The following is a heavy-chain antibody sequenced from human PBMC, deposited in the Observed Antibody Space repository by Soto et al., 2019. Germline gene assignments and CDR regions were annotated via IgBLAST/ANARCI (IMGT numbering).Heavy chain of an antibody. CDR3: ARLEYSSGWWDY. Sequence: SETLSLTCTVSGGSVSSGSYYWSWIRQPPGKGLEWIGYIYYSGSTNYNPSLKSRVTISVDTSKNQFSLKLSSVTAADTAVYYCARLEYSSGWWDYWGQGTLGTVS. D-gene: IGHD6-19*01. CDR1: GGSVSSGSYY. J-gene: IGHJ4*02. V-gene: IGHV4-61*01. CDR2: IYYSGST.